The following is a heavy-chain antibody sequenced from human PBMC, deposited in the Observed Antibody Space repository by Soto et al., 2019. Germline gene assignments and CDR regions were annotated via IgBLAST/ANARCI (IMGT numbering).Heavy chain of an antibody. J-gene: IGHJ4*02. CDR2: IWYDGSNK. CDR3: VRDCIALAGAFSLPAAPFDY. D-gene: IGHD6-19*01. V-gene: IGHV3-33*01. Sequence: QVQLVESGGGVVQPGRSLRLSCAASGFTFSSYAMHWVRQAPGKGLEWVAVIWYDGSNKYYADSVKGRFTISRDNSKNTLYLQMNSLRAEDTAVYYCVRDCIALAGAFSLPAAPFDYWGQGTLVTVSS. CDR1: GFTFSSYA.